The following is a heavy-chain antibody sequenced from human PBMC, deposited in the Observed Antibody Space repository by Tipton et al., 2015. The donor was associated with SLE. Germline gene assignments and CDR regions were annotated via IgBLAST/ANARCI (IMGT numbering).Heavy chain of an antibody. J-gene: IGHJ4*02. CDR3: ASQTNWNNPFNY. CDR2: IHYSGIT. CDR1: GGSISHYF. D-gene: IGHD1/OR15-1a*01. V-gene: IGHV4-59*01. Sequence: LRLSCTVSGGSISHYFWSWIRQPPGKGLEWIGYIHYSGITNYSPSLKSRVTMSLDTSKNQFSLNLRSVTAADTAVYYCASQTNWNNPFNYWGQGTLVTVSS.